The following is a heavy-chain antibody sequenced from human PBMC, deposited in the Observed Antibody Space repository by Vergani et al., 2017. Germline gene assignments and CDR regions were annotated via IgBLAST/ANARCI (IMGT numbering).Heavy chain of an antibody. Sequence: QVQLQESGPGLVKPSQTLSLTCTVSSGSISSGSYYWSWIRQPAGKGLEWIGYIFTSGSTTYSPSLKSRVTMSVDTSKDQFSLRLSSVTAADTAVYYCAGGITLDREIRLPWLDPWGQGTLVTVSS. CDR3: AGGITLDREIRLPWLDP. CDR1: SGSISSGSYY. D-gene: IGHD3-10*01. CDR2: IFTSGST. V-gene: IGHV4-61*02. J-gene: IGHJ5*02.